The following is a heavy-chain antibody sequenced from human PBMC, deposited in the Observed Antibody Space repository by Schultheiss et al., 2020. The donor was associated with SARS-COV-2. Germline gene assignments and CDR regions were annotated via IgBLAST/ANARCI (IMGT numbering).Heavy chain of an antibody. CDR2: CRNKANSYTT. CDR3: VKTRVPIYCMDV. Sequence: GGSLRLSCAASGFTFSDYYMDWVRQAPGKGLEWVGRCRNKANSYTTEYAASVKGRFTISRDDSKNSLYLQMNSLKTEDTAIYYCVKTRVPIYCMDVWGSGTTVTVSS. CDR1: GFTFSDYY. D-gene: IGHD3-10*01. J-gene: IGHJ6*03. V-gene: IGHV3-72*01.